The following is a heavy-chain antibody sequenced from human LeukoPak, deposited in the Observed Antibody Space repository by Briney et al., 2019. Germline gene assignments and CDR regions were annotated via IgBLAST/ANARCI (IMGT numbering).Heavy chain of an antibody. CDR2: IYYSGST. V-gene: IGHV4-59*08. J-gene: IGHJ4*02. CDR3: ARQDDSSVVIFDY. D-gene: IGHD3-22*01. CDR1: GGSISSYY. Sequence: SETLSLTCIVSGGSISSYYWSWIRQPPGKGLEWIGYIYYSGSTNYNPSLKSRVTISVDTSKNQFSLKLSSVTAADTAVYYCARQDDSSVVIFDYWGQGTLVTVSS.